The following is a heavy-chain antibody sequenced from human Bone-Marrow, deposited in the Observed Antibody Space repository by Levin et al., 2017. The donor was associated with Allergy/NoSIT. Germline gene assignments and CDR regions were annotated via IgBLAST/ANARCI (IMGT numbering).Heavy chain of an antibody. CDR1: GFTFTTYG. CDR2: ISHNGNNI. J-gene: IGHJ6*02. V-gene: IGHV3-30*18. CDR3: AKSEKQWLVHGGGIDV. D-gene: IGHD6-19*01. Sequence: GGSLRLSCAASGFTFTTYGMHWVRQAPGKGLEWVAVISHNGNNIYYGASVRGRFTISKDDSKNTLFLQMNSLRGEDTAVYYCAKSEKQWLVHGGGIDVWGQGTTVTVS.